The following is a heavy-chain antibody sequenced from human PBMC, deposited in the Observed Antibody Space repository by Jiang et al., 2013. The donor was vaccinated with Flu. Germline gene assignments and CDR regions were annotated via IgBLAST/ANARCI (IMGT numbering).Heavy chain of an antibody. D-gene: IGHD5-24*01. CDR3: ARSITVRRDGYNLPYYYGMDV. V-gene: IGHV2-70*11. J-gene: IGHJ6*02. Sequence: KPTQTLTLTCTFSGFSLSTSGMCVSWIRQPPGKALEWLARIDWDDDKYYSTSLKTRLTISKDTSKNQVVLTMTNMDPVDTATYYCARSITVRRDGYNLPYYYGMDVWGQGTTATVSS. CDR2: IDWDDDK. CDR1: GFSLSTSGMC.